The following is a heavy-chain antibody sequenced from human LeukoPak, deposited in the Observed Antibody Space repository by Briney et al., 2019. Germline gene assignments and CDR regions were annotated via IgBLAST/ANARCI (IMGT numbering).Heavy chain of an antibody. CDR2: IWYGGSNK. Sequence: GGSLRLSCAASGFTFSSYSTNWVRQAPGKGLEWVAVIWYGGSNKYYADSVKGRFTISRDNSKNTLYLQMNSLRAEDTAVYYCAKESGIAAAGPDYYYYMDVWGKGTTVTVSS. CDR1: GFTFSSYS. D-gene: IGHD6-13*01. V-gene: IGHV3-30*02. J-gene: IGHJ6*03. CDR3: AKESGIAAAGPDYYYYMDV.